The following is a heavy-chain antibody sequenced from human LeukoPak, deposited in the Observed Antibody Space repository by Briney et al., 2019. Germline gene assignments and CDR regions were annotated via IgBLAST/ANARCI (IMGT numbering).Heavy chain of an antibody. Sequence: PGGSLRLSCAAFGFTFRSYSMSWVRQAPGKGLEWVSYISSGSNTMFYADSMKGRFTISRDNAKNSLFLQMNILRAEDTAVYYCARDLHFDYESSHAFDIWGQGSMLTVSS. D-gene: IGHD3-22*01. V-gene: IGHV3-48*01. CDR3: ARDLHFDYESSHAFDI. CDR2: ISSGSNTM. J-gene: IGHJ3*02. CDR1: GFTFRSYS.